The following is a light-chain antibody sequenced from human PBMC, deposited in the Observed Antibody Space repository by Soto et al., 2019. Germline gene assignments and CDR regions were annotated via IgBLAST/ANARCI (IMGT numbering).Light chain of an antibody. V-gene: IGKV3-20*01. Sequence: EIVLTQSPGTLSLSPGERATLSCRASQSVSSSYLAWYQQKPGQAPRHHIYGASSRATGIPDRFRGSGSGIDLTLIISRLEPEDFAVYYCQHYGSSLLVTFGQGTRLEIK. J-gene: IGKJ5*01. CDR1: QSVSSSY. CDR3: QHYGSSLLVT. CDR2: GAS.